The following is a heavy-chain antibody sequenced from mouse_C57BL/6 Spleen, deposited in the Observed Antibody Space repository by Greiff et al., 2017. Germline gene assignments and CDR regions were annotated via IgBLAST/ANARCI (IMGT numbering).Heavy chain of an antibody. CDR2: IDPSDSYT. CDR1: GYTFTSYW. D-gene: IGHD2-2*01. CDR3: ASWVVTGDAMDY. V-gene: IGHV1-50*01. J-gene: IGHJ4*01. Sequence: QVQLQQPGAELVKPGASVKLSCKASGYTFTSYWMQWVKQRPGQGLEWIGEIDPSDSYTNYNQKFKCKATLTVDTSSSTAYMQLSSLTSEDSAGYCCASWVVTGDAMDYWGQGTSVTVSS.